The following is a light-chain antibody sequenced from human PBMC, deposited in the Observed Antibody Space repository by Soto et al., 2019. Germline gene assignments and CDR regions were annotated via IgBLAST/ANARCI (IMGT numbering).Light chain of an antibody. J-gene: IGKJ1*01. V-gene: IGKV3-15*01. CDR1: QSIDDK. Sequence: IVMTQSPATLSVSPGERATLSCRAGQSIDDKLAWYQQRPGQAPRLLIYATSTRVAGIPARFSGSGSGTEFTLTISALQSEDFGIYYCQQYKSWRTFGQGTKVDIK. CDR3: QQYKSWRT. CDR2: ATS.